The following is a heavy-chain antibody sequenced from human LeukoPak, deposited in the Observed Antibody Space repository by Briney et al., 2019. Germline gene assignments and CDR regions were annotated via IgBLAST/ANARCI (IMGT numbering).Heavy chain of an antibody. V-gene: IGHV3-30*04. CDR1: GFTFSSYA. D-gene: IGHD3-16*02. CDR3: ARDTIVLSYNWFDP. Sequence: GGSLRLSCAASGFTFSSYAMHWVRQAPGKGLEWVAVISYDGSNKYYADSVKGRFTISRDNSKNTPYLQMNSLRAEDTAVYYCARDTIVLSYNWFDPWGQGTLVTVSS. J-gene: IGHJ5*02. CDR2: ISYDGSNK.